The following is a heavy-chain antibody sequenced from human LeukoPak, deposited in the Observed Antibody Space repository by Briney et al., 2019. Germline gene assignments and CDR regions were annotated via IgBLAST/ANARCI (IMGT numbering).Heavy chain of an antibody. V-gene: IGHV3-48*02. Sequence: GGSLRLSCKASGFTFSSYAMNWVRQAPGKGLEWLSYISGPSSRTYYADSVRGRFTVSRDNAKNSLYLQVNSLRDEDTAVYYCASRYGSGSYYPFDYWGQGTLVTVSS. CDR1: GFTFSSYA. CDR3: ASRYGSGSYYPFDY. J-gene: IGHJ4*02. D-gene: IGHD3-10*01. CDR2: ISGPSSRT.